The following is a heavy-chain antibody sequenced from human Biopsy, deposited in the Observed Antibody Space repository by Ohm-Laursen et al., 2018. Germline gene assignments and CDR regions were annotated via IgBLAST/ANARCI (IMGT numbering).Heavy chain of an antibody. CDR3: ARAAFGPFDS. CDR1: GGFISSSSYY. J-gene: IGHJ4*02. CDR2: ISYTGST. V-gene: IGHV4-39*02. Sequence: SDTLSLTCTVSGGFISSSSYYWGWIRQPPGKGLEWIGSISYTGSTHDNPSLTSRVTISVDTSMNHLSLRLTSVTAADTAVYYCARAAFGPFDSWGQGALVTVSS. D-gene: IGHD3-16*01.